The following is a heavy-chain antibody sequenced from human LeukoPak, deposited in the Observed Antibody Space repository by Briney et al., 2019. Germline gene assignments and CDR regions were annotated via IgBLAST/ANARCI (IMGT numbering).Heavy chain of an antibody. J-gene: IGHJ5*02. V-gene: IGHV5-10-1*01. CDR1: AYSFTSYW. D-gene: IGHD4-17*01. CDR3: ARHSEEGTVTMAGGFDP. CDR2: IDPSDSYT. Sequence: GESLRISCKGSAYSFTSYWISWVRQMPGKGLEWMGRIDPSDSYTNYSPSFQGHVTISADKSISTAYLQWSSLKASDTAMYYCARHSEEGTVTMAGGFDPWGQGTLVTVSS.